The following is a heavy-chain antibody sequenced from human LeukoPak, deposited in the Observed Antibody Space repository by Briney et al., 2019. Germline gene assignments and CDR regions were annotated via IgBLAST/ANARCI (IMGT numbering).Heavy chain of an antibody. CDR3: ATSYDMGWLIGY. J-gene: IGHJ4*02. CDR1: RCTFGDTW. CDR2: IKQDGSEK. V-gene: IGHV3-7*03. Sequence: GGSLRLSCAASRCTFGDTWMNWVRQVPGQGLEWVANIKQDGSEKFYVASVKGRFTISRDNGKSSLYLQMNSLRAEDTALYYCATSYDMGWLIGYWGQGTLVTVSS. D-gene: IGHD3/OR15-3a*01.